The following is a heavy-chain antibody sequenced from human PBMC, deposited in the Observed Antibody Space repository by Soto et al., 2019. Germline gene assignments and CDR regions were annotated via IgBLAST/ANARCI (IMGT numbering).Heavy chain of an antibody. D-gene: IGHD1-1*01. CDR2: IFGDASDT. V-gene: IGHV3-23*01. J-gene: IGHJ4*02. CDR3: GKDRRPGGVWDFDY. Sequence: VRLLESGGCLVQPGGSLRLSCAASGFAFSTYTMSWVRQAPGKGLEWVSGIFGDASDTFYADSVRGRFIISRDNFRNTLSLHMSGLGAEDTAIYYCGKDRRPGGVWDFDYWGQGTQVTVSS. CDR1: GFAFSTYT.